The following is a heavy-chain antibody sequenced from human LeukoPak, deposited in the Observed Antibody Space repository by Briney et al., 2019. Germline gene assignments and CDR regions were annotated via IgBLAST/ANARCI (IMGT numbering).Heavy chain of an antibody. CDR1: GYSFTSYW. CDR3: ARRRELTQPWTDCSSTSCYRGGFDY. V-gene: IGHV5-51*01. D-gene: IGHD2-2*01. Sequence: GESLKISCKGSGYSFTSYWIGWVRQMPGKGLEWMGIIYPGDSDTRYSPSFQGQVTISADKSISTAYLQWSSLKASDTAMYYCARRRELTQPWTDCSSTSCYRGGFDYWGQGTLVTVSS. J-gene: IGHJ4*02. CDR2: IYPGDSDT.